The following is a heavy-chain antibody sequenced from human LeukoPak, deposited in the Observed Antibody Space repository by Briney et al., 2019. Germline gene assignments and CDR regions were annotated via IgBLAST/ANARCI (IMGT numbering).Heavy chain of an antibody. CDR3: AKHTSYGGQSAFAY. CDR2: VYYTGTT. V-gene: IGHV4-59*08. J-gene: IGHJ4*02. CDR1: GDSIVKYY. D-gene: IGHD4-17*01. Sequence: PSETLSLTCTVSGDSIVKYYWSWIRQPPGKGLEWIGYVYYTGTTNYNPSLKSRVAISLDTSNNYFSLKLTSVTAADTAVYFCAKHTSYGGQSAFAYWGQGTLVTVSS.